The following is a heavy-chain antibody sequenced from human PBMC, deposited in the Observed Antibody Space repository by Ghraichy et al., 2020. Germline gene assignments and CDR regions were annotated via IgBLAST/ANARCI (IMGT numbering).Heavy chain of an antibody. V-gene: IGHV3-23*01. J-gene: IGHJ4*02. D-gene: IGHD6-25*01. CDR1: GLTFSSYA. Sequence: GGSLRLSCAASGLTFSSYAMSWVRQGPGKGLEWVSAITGSGDSTYYADSVKGRFTISRDNSKYTLYLEMNSLRADDTAVYYCAKGAAPDFDYWGQGTLVTVSS. CDR3: AKGAAPDFDY. CDR2: ITGSGDST.